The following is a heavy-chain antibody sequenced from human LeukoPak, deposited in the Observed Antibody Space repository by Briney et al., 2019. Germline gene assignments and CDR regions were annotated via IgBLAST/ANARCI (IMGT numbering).Heavy chain of an antibody. Sequence: GGSLRLYCAASGFTFSNYAMSWVRQAPGKGLEWVSAISGSGGRTYYADSVKGRFTISRDNSKNTLYLQMNSLRAEDTAVYYCAKVFFPRGGDCYPIWGQGTMVTVSS. D-gene: IGHD2-21*02. CDR1: GFTFSNYA. V-gene: IGHV3-23*01. J-gene: IGHJ3*02. CDR3: AKVFFPRGGDCYPI. CDR2: ISGSGGRT.